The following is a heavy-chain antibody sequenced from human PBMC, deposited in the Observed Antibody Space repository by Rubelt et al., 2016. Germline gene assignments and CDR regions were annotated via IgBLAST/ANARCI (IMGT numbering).Heavy chain of an antibody. Sequence: EVQLVESGGGLVQPGGSLKLSCAVSGATFTTAGMTWIRQAPGKGLEWVSTIVYSGDSQYYADSVKGRFTISRDNARNSLFLQMNNLRADDTAVYYCARDGSEWSRDYWGPGTLVTVSS. J-gene: IGHJ4*02. D-gene: IGHD1-26*01. CDR1: GATFTTAG. V-gene: IGHV3-21*01. CDR2: IVYSGDSQ. CDR3: ARDGSEWSRDY.